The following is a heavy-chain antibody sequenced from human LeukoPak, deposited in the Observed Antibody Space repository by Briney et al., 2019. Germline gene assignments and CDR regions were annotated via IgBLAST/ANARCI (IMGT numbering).Heavy chain of an antibody. J-gene: IGHJ4*02. CDR3: TRYNNDHFDY. CDR2: IAYDGSRA. D-gene: IGHD1-14*01. V-gene: IGHV3-33*01. Sequence: GRSLRLSCAGSGFTSGGYGMHWFRQTPGKGLEWVAVIAYDGSRAFYADSVKGRFTISRDNSKNTMSVQMDDLRAEDTAVYYCTRYNNDHFDYWGQGTLITVSS. CDR1: GFTSGGYG.